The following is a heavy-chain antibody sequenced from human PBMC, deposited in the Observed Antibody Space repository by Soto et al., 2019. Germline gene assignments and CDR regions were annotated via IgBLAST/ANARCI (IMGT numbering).Heavy chain of an antibody. J-gene: IGHJ4*01. Sequence: GVSLRLSCAASGFTFSSYGMHWVRQAPGKGLEWVAVIWYDGSNKYYAGSVKGRFTISRDNSKNTLYLQIDGLRAEDTAVYYCARDPNPDSGYQPNFLDYWGHGTLVTVSS. D-gene: IGHD5-12*01. CDR3: ARDPNPDSGYQPNFLDY. V-gene: IGHV3-33*08. CDR2: IWYDGSNK. CDR1: GFTFSSYG.